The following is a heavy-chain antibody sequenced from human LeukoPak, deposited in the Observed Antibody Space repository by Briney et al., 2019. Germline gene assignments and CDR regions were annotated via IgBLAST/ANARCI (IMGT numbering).Heavy chain of an antibody. D-gene: IGHD2-2*01. CDR3: ARAAWVSTSSKYHFDN. V-gene: IGHV1-8*01. CDR2: MNPNSGNT. CDR1: GYTFTSYD. Sequence: ASVKVSCKASGYTFTSYDINWVRQATGQGLEWMGWMNPNSGNTGYAQKFQGRVTMTRNTSISTAYMELSSLRSEDTALYYCARAAWVSTSSKYHFDNWGQGTLVTVSS. J-gene: IGHJ4*02.